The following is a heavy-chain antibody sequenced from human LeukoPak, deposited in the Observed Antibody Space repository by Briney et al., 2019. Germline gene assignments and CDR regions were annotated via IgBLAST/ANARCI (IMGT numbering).Heavy chain of an antibody. D-gene: IGHD4-17*01. CDR1: GGSISSYY. J-gene: IGHJ4*02. Sequence: SETLSLTCTVSGGSISSYYWSWIRQPAGKGLEWIGRIYTSGSNYNPSPKSRVTISVDKSKNQFSLKLNSVTAADTAVYYCARDPKGYGEADYWGQGNLVTVSS. CDR3: ARDPKGYGEADY. V-gene: IGHV4-4*07. CDR2: IYTSGS.